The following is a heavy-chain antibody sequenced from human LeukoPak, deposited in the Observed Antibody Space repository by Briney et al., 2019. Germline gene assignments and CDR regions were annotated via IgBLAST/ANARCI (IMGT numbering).Heavy chain of an antibody. Sequence: PSETLSLTCTVSGGSISSYYWSWIRQPAGKGLEWIGRIYTSGSTNYNPSLKSRVTMSVDTSKNQFSLKLSSVTAADTAVYYCARDLDSYSSTWYPYSSGWYLDCWGQGTLVTVSS. CDR2: IYTSGST. CDR3: ARDLDSYSSTWYPYSSGWYLDC. J-gene: IGHJ4*02. V-gene: IGHV4-4*07. D-gene: IGHD6-19*01. CDR1: GGSISSYY.